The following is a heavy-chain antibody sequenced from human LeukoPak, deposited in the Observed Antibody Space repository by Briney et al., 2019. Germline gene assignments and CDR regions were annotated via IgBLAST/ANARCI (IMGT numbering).Heavy chain of an antibody. V-gene: IGHV1-2*02. CDR3: ARGEAVRGIMDV. CDR2: LNPNSGGT. D-gene: IGHD3-10*01. Sequence: ASVKVSCKASGYILTDYYIHWVRQAPGQGLEWMGWLNPNSGGTKYAQKFQGRVTMTGDTSVTTASMELSSLRSDDTAVYYCARGEAVRGIMDVWGKGTTVTVSS. CDR1: GYILTDYY. J-gene: IGHJ6*04.